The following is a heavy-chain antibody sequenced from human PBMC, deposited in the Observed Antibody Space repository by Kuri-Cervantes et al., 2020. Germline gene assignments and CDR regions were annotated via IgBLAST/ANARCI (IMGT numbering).Heavy chain of an antibody. Sequence: GTLSLTCAASGFTFSSYWMHWVRQAPGKGLVWVSRINSDGSSTSYADSVKGRFTISRDNAKNTLYLQMNSLRAEDTAVYYCARLGYCSGGSCYLRSDDAFDIWGQGTMVTVSS. CDR1: GFTFSSYW. J-gene: IGHJ3*02. V-gene: IGHV3-74*01. CDR3: ARLGYCSGGSCYLRSDDAFDI. CDR2: INSDGSST. D-gene: IGHD2-15*01.